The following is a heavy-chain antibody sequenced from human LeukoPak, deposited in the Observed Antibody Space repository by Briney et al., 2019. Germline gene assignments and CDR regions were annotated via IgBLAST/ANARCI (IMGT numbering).Heavy chain of an antibody. D-gene: IGHD3-22*01. J-gene: IGHJ6*02. CDR1: GFTFSSYW. Sequence: GRSLRLSCPASGFTFSSYWMTWVRQAPGKGLEWMANIKQEGSEKYYVDSVKRRFTISRDNAKKSLNLQMNSLRAEDTAVYYCARGSSGYKPYGMDVWGQGTTVTVSS. V-gene: IGHV3-7*04. CDR3: ARGSSGYKPYGMDV. CDR2: IKQEGSEK.